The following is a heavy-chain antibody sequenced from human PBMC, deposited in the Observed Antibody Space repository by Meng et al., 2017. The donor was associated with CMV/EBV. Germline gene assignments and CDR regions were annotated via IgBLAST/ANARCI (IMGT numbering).Heavy chain of an antibody. CDR2: INHSGST. J-gene: IGHJ6*02. D-gene: IGHD3-16*01. Sequence: SETLSLTCAVYGGSFSGYYWSWIRQPPGKGLEWIGEINHSGSTNYNPSLKSRVTISVDTSKNQSSLKLSSVTAADTAVYYCARGGRGGLVYYYSYYGMDVWGQGTTVTVSS. V-gene: IGHV4-34*01. CDR1: GGSFSGYY. CDR3: ARGGRGGLVYYYSYYGMDV.